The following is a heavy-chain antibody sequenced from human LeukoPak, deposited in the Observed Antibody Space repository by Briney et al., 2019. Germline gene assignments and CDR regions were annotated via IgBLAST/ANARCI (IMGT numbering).Heavy chain of an antibody. CDR2: ISSSGSTI. D-gene: IGHD2-2*01. CDR1: GFTFSDYY. CDR3: ATWGYCSSTSCYSGPFAY. Sequence: GGSLRLSCAASGFTFSDYYMSWIRQAPGKGLEWVSYISSSGSTIYYADSVKGRFTISRDNAKNSLYLQMNSLRAEDTAVYYCATWGYCSSTSCYSGPFAYWGQGPLVTVS. J-gene: IGHJ4*02. V-gene: IGHV3-11*04.